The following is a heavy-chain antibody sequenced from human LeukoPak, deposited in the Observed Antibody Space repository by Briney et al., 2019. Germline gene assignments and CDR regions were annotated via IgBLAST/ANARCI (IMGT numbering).Heavy chain of an antibody. D-gene: IGHD3-3*01. V-gene: IGHV1-46*01. Sequence: ASVKVSCKASGYTFTSYYMHWVRQAPGQGLEWMGIINPSGGSTSYAQKFQGRVTMTRDTSTSTVYMELSSLRSEDTAVYYCARSPLYYDFWSTVYMDVWGKGTTVTVSS. CDR2: INPSGGST. CDR1: GYTFTSYY. J-gene: IGHJ6*03. CDR3: ARSPLYYDFWSTVYMDV.